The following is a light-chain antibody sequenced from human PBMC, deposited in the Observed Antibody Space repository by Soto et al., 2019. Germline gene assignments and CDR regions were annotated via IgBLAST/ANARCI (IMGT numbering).Light chain of an antibody. Sequence: DIQMTQSPSTLSASVGDRVTITCRASQSISSWLAWYQQKPGKAPKVLIHDASSLQSGVPLRFSGIGSGTEFTLTISSLQPEDFATYYCQQANSFPRINCGQGTRRAIK. V-gene: IGKV1-5*01. CDR1: QSISSW. CDR2: DAS. CDR3: QQANSFPRIN. J-gene: IGKJ5*01.